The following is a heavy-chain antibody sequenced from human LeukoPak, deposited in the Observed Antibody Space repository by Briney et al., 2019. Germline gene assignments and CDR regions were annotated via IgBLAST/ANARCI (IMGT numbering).Heavy chain of an antibody. Sequence: GGSLRLSCGASGFTFSSYGMSWVRQAPGKGLEWVSTISGSGDRTYYADSVKGRFTISRDNSKNTLHLQMNSLRAEDTAVYYCAKGGAVSSKSITMVRGTRRYYYYMDVWGKGTTVTISS. J-gene: IGHJ6*03. V-gene: IGHV3-23*01. D-gene: IGHD3-10*01. CDR1: GFTFSSYG. CDR2: ISGSGDRT. CDR3: AKGGAVSSKSITMVRGTRRYYYYMDV.